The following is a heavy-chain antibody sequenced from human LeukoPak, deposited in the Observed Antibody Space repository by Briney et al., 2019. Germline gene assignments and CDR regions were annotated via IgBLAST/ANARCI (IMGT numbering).Heavy chain of an antibody. CDR2: SGGGGTT. J-gene: IGHJ3*02. D-gene: IGHD2-2*01. Sequence: SGGGGTTFYADSVKGRFTISRDSSKNTLYLQMDSLRAEDTAVYYCARRSTSCYACAFDIWGQGTMVTVSS. V-gene: IGHV3-23*01. CDR3: ARRSTSCYACAFDI.